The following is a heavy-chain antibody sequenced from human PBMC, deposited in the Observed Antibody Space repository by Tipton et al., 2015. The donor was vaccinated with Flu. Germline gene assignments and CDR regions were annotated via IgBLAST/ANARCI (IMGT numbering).Heavy chain of an antibody. CDR3: ARIIGNGNYDYAVDV. Sequence: LSLTCAGSGFTFSRYEMNWVRQAPGKGLEWISYIGSNGDTIYYADSVRGRFTTSRDNAKNSLYLQMDSLRADDTALYYCARIIGNGNYDYAVDVWGQGTAVTVS. J-gene: IGHJ6*02. CDR2: IGSNGDTI. V-gene: IGHV3-48*03. D-gene: IGHD1-20*01. CDR1: GFTFSRYE.